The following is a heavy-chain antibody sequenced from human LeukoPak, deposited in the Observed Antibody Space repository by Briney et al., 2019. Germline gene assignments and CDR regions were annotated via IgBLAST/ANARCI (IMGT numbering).Heavy chain of an antibody. CDR1: GYTFTSYG. J-gene: IGHJ5*02. Sequence: ASVKVSCKASGYTFTSYGISWVRQAPGQGLEWMGGIIPIFGTANYAQKFQGRVTITADESTSTAYMELSSLRSEDTAVYYCARARDIVVVPAAIRTNWFDPWGQGTLVTVSS. V-gene: IGHV1-69*13. CDR2: IIPIFGTA. D-gene: IGHD2-2*02. CDR3: ARARDIVVVPAAIRTNWFDP.